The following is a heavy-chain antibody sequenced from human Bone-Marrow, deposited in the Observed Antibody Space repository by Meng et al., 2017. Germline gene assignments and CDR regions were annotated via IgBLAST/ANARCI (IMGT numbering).Heavy chain of an antibody. Sequence: ASVKVSCKASGYTFTGYYMHWVRQAPGQGLEWMGRINPNSGGTNYAQKFQGRVTMTRDTSISTAYMELSRLRSDDTAVYYCARDGGRGYYDSSGYYFIDYWGQGTLVTGS. CDR3: ARDGGRGYYDSSGYYFIDY. D-gene: IGHD3-22*01. CDR1: GYTFTGYY. V-gene: IGHV1-2*06. CDR2: INPNSGGT. J-gene: IGHJ4*02.